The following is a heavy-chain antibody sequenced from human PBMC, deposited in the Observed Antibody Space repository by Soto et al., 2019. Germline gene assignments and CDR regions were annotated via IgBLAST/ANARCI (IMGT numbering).Heavy chain of an antibody. V-gene: IGHV3-30*18. CDR1: GFTFSSYG. CDR3: VKDGSSGCPESDGVEV. D-gene: IGHD6-19*01. J-gene: IGHJ6*01. CDR2: ISYDGRNK. Sequence: QVQLVESGGGGVTPGRYLRLSCAASGFTFSSYGIHWVRQAPGKGLEGVAVISYDGRNKYYADSVKGRFAISSDNSRNTLYPKMCRLRAEDTAEYSSVKDGSSGCPESDGVEVW.